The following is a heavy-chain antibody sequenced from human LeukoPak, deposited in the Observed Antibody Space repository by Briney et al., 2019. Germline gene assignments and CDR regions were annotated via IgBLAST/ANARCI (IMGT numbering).Heavy chain of an antibody. V-gene: IGHV1-2*02. CDR2: INPNSGGT. J-gene: IGHJ4*02. CDR1: GYTFTGYY. Sequence: ASVKVSCKASGYTFTGYYMHWVRQAPGQGLEWMGWINPNSGGTNYAQKFQGRVTMTGDTSISTAYMELSRLSSDDTAVYFCAGRPDTSVVPIFDYWGQGTLVTISS. CDR3: AGRPDTSVVPIFDY. D-gene: IGHD3-22*01.